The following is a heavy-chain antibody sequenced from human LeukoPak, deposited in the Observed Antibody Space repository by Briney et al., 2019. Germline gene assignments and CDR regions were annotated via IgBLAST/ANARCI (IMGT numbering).Heavy chain of an antibody. CDR3: AKDVVVVAATPGYYYYYMDV. J-gene: IGHJ6*03. Sequence: GRSLRLSCAASGFTFSSYSMNWVRQAPGKGLEWVSSISSSSSYIYYADSVKGRFTISRDNAKNSLYLQMNSLRAEDTAVYYCAKDVVVVAATPGYYYYYMDVWGKGTTVTVSS. CDR1: GFTFSSYS. V-gene: IGHV3-21*01. D-gene: IGHD2-15*01. CDR2: ISSSSSYI.